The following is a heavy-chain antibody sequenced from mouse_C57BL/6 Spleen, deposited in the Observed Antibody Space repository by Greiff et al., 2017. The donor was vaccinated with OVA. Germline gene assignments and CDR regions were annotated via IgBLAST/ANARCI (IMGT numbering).Heavy chain of an antibody. CDR2: IDPENGDT. Sequence: EVKLVESGAELVKPGASVKLSCTASGFNIKDDYMHWVKQRPEQGLEWIGWIDPENGDTEYASKFQGKATITADTSSNTAYLQLSSLTSEDTAVYYCTTRYGNYEGYFDYWGQGTTLTVSS. CDR3: TTRYGNYEGYFDY. CDR1: GFNIKDDY. V-gene: IGHV14-4*01. D-gene: IGHD2-10*02. J-gene: IGHJ2*01.